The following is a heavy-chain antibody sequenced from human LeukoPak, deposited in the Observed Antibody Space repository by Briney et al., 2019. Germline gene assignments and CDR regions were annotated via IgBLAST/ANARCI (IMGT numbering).Heavy chain of an antibody. CDR2: IRYDGINK. D-gene: IGHD2-2*01. CDR3: AKSELVVPDYYYYYYMDV. V-gene: IGHV3-30*02. J-gene: IGHJ6*03. Sequence: GGSLRLSCAASGFTFSTHGMHWVRQAPGKGLEWVAFIRYDGINKYYADSVKGRFTISRDNSKNTLYLQMNSLRAKDTAVYYCAKSELVVPDYYYYYYMDVWGKGTTVTISS. CDR1: GFTFSTHG.